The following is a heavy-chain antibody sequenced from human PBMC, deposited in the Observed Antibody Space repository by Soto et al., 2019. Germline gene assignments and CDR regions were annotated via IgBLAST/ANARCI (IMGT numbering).Heavy chain of an antibody. J-gene: IGHJ4*02. CDR3: TRSNNWNYEYYFDY. D-gene: IGHD1-7*01. CDR1: GFSLSRKGMS. CDR2: IDWEEEK. Sequence: ESGPTLVNPKQTLILTCAFSGFSLSRKGMSVSWIRQPPGKALEFLALIDWEEEKFYSPSLRTRLTVSKDTSKSQVVLTLTNVDPADTATYYCTRSNNWNYEYYFDYWGQGTLVTVSS. V-gene: IGHV2-70*01.